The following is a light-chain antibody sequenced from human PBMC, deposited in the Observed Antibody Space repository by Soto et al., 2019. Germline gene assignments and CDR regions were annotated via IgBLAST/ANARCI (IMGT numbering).Light chain of an antibody. J-gene: IGLJ3*02. Sequence: QSALTQPRSVSGSPGQSVTISCTGTNSDVGGYNYVSWYQQYPGKAPKLMISGVSERPSGVPDRFSGSKSGNTASLTISGLQAEDEADYYCCSYVETDTWVCGGGTQLTVL. CDR3: CSYVETDTWV. CDR1: NSDVGGYNY. CDR2: GVS. V-gene: IGLV2-11*01.